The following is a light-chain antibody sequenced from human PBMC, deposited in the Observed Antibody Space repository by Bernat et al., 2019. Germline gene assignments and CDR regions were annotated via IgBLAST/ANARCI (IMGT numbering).Light chain of an antibody. CDR2: DVS. CDR1: SSDVGGYNY. V-gene: IGLV2-14*01. CDR3: SSYTSSSTLEV. Sequence: QSALTQSASVSGSPGQSITISCTGTSSDVGGYNYVSWYQQHPGKAPKLMIYDVSNRPSGVSTRFSGSKSGNTASLTISGLQAEDEADYYCSSYTSSSTLEVFGGGTKLTVL. J-gene: IGLJ3*02.